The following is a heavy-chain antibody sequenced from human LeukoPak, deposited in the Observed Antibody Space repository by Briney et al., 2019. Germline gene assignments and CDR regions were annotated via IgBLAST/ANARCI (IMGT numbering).Heavy chain of an antibody. CDR2: ISYSGST. CDR3: AGMRITTPTVRTLDY. CDR1: GGSISSSSNF. V-gene: IGHV4-39*07. D-gene: IGHD1-14*01. Sequence: AETLSLTCTVSGGSISSSSNFWGWIRQPPGKGLEWIGSISYSGSTYYNPSLKSRVTISVDTSKNQFSLKLSSVTAADTAVYYCAGMRITTPTVRTLDYWGQGTLVTVSS. J-gene: IGHJ4*02.